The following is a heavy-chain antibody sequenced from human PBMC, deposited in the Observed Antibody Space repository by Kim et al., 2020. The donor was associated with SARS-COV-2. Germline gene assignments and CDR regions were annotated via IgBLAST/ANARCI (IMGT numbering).Heavy chain of an antibody. CDR2: ISAYNGNT. Sequence: ASVKVSCKASGYTFTSYGISWVRQAPGQGLEWMGWISAYNGNTNYAQKLQGRVTMTTDTFTSTAYMELRSLRSDDTAVYYCARDKLTGDSSGYYYRFDYWGQGTLVTVSS. V-gene: IGHV1-18*01. D-gene: IGHD3-22*01. J-gene: IGHJ4*02. CDR3: ARDKLTGDSSGYYYRFDY. CDR1: GYTFTSYG.